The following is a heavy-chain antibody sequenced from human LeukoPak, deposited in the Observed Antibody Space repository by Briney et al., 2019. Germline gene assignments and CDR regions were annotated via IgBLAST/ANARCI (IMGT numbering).Heavy chain of an antibody. Sequence: GGSLRLSCAASGFXFTNYAITWVRQAPGKGLEWVSGIGGSDGSTYYADSVKGRFTISRDNSKNTLYLQMNSLRAEDTAVYYCAKDFLPHAFDIWGQGTMVTVSS. V-gene: IGHV3-23*01. CDR2: IGGSDGST. D-gene: IGHD3-3*01. J-gene: IGHJ3*02. CDR3: AKDFLPHAFDI. CDR1: GFXFTNYA.